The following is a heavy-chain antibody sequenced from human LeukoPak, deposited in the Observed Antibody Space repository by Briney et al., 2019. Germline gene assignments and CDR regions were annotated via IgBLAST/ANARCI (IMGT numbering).Heavy chain of an antibody. D-gene: IGHD4-11*01. CDR2: IWFDGSNK. Sequence: GGSLRLSCAASGFTFSSYGLHWFRQAPGKGLEWVAVIWFDGSNKFYADSVKGRFTISRDNSRNTLYLQMNSLRAEDTAIYYCARDHQYTYTIYGDYWGQGTLVTVSS. V-gene: IGHV3-33*01. J-gene: IGHJ4*02. CDR3: ARDHQYTYTIYGDY. CDR1: GFTFSSYG.